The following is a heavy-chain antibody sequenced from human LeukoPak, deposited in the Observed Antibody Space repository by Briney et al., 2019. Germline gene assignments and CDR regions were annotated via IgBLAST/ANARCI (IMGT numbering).Heavy chain of an antibody. V-gene: IGHV3-20*04. CDR1: GFTFDDYG. D-gene: IGHD3-3*01. CDR3: ARASKTGYDFWSGSQYYYYYYYMDV. CDR2: INWNGGST. Sequence: GGSLRLSCAASGFTFDDYGMSWVRQAPGKGLEWVSGINWNGGSTGYADSVKGRFTISRDNAKNSLYLQMNSLRAEATALYYCARASKTGYDFWSGSQYYYYYYYMDVWGKGTTVTVSS. J-gene: IGHJ6*03.